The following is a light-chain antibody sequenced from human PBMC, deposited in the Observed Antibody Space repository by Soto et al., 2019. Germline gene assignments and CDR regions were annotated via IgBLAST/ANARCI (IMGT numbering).Light chain of an antibody. CDR1: QTIDSL. CDR2: DAT. V-gene: IGKV1-5*01. J-gene: IGKJ5*01. CDR3: QQYNRLIT. Sequence: DIRMTQSPSSLSAYVGDSVTITCRDSQTIDSLVAWYQQNPGTAPKLLVYDATSLDSGVSSRFSGSGYGTDFTLSINNLQPDDFATYYCQQYNRLITFGQGTRLEI.